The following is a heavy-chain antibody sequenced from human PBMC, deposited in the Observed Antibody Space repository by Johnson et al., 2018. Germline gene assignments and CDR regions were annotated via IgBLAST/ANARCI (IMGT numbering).Heavy chain of an antibody. CDR3: AGEWGLNYFDY. D-gene: IGHD1-26*01. J-gene: IGHJ4*02. Sequence: QVQLVESGGGVVQPGRSLRLSCAASGFSFSTYGMHWVRQAPGKGLEWVAVICYDGSNKYYADSVKGRFTISRDNSKNTLYLQMNSLRAEDTAVYYCAGEWGLNYFDYWGQGTLVTVSS. CDR2: ICYDGSNK. CDR1: GFSFSTYG. V-gene: IGHV3-33*01.